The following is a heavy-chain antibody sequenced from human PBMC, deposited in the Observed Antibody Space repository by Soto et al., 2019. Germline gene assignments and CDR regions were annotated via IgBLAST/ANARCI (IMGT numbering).Heavy chain of an antibody. D-gene: IGHD3-22*01. J-gene: IGHJ1*01. Sequence: QVQLQESGPGLVKPSQTLSLTCAVSGGSISSDGFYWGWIRQHPGKGLEWIASIFYSGTTYYNPSLKSRVSISVDSSKNQLSLKMSSVTAAHTAIYYCARVIHESSGYLGFQHWGKGTLVTVSS. V-gene: IGHV4-31*11. CDR1: GGSISSDGFY. CDR2: IFYSGTT. CDR3: ARVIHESSGYLGFQH.